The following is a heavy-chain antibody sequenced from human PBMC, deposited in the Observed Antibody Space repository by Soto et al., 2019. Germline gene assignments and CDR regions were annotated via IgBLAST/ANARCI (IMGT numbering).Heavy chain of an antibody. CDR3: ARKYRSYWYFDL. J-gene: IGHJ2*01. CDR1: GFTFSSYA. V-gene: IGHV3-64*01. Sequence: GGSLRLSCAASGFTFSSYAVHWVRQAPGKGLEYVSAISSNGGSTYYANSVKGRFTISRDNSKNTLYLQMGSLRAEDMAVYYCARKYRSYWYFDLWGRGTLVTVSS. D-gene: IGHD2-2*02. CDR2: ISSNGGST.